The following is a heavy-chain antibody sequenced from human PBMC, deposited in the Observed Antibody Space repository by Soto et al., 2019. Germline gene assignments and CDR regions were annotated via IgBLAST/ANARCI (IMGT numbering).Heavy chain of an antibody. CDR2: IDYSGTI. V-gene: IGHV4-39*01. CDR3: ARHVHNQGFEYYFDS. J-gene: IGHJ4*02. D-gene: IGHD1-1*01. CDR1: GGSVSSSDSA. Sequence: QLQLQESGPGLMKPSETLSLTCNASGGSVSSSDSAWGWIRQSPGKGLEWIGTIDYSGTIYYIPSLKSRITISIDTSKNQISLKMTSVTAADTAVYYCARHVHNQGFEYYFDSWGQGTLATVSS.